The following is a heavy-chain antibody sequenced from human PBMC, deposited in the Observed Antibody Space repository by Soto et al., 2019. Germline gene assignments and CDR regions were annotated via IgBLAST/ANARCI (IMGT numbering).Heavy chain of an antibody. Sequence: QVRLRESGPQVVKPSATLSLNCNVSGGAFRRYFWSWIRQSPGKGLEWIGNIHSSGRSNYNPSFKSRVSMSIDPSKNPFSVRLTSVTPADTAVYYCARDDPFDPWGQGILVTVSS. CDR3: ARDDPFDP. CDR2: IHSSGRS. CDR1: GGAFRRYF. J-gene: IGHJ5*02. V-gene: IGHV4-59*01.